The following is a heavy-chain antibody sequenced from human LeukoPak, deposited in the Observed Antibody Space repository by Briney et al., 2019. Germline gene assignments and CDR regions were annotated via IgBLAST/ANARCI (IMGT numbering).Heavy chain of an antibody. CDR1: GYSISSGYY. CDR3: ARGPTYGSGTSYGEYFHH. J-gene: IGHJ1*01. Sequence: SETLSLTCTVSGYSISSGYYWGWIRQPPGKGLEWIGNIYHSGSTYYNPSLKSRVTISIDTSKNQFSLKLSSVTAADTAIYYCARGPTYGSGTSYGEYFHHWGQGTLVTVSS. D-gene: IGHD3-10*01. V-gene: IGHV4-38-2*02. CDR2: IYHSGST.